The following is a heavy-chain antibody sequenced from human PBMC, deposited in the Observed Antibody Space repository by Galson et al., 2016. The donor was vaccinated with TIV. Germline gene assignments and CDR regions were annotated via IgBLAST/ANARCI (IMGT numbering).Heavy chain of an antibody. CDR1: GFNFRLYA. V-gene: IGHV3-30*18. CDR2: ISHDRRDK. J-gene: IGHJ6*02. D-gene: IGHD4-17*01. Sequence: SLRLSCAASGFNFRLYAMHWVRQAPGKGLEWVAVISHDRRDKNYADSAKGRFTISRDNSKNKLYLEMTSLRAEDTAVYYCAKDQGWIDYADQGYFYYGLEDWGQGTAVTVSS. CDR3: AKDQGWIDYADQGYFYYGLED.